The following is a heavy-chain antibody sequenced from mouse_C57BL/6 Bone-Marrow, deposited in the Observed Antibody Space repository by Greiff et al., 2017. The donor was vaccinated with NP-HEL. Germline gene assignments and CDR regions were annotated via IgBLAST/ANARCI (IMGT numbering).Heavy chain of an antibody. D-gene: IGHD1-1*01. Sequence: QVQLQQPGAELVKPGASVKLSCKASGYTFTTYWMQWVKQGPGQGLEWIGEIDPSDSYTNYNQKFKGKATLTVDTSSSTACMQLSSLTAQDSAVYDCARKAYYGRSYEFAYGGQGTLVTVSA. CDR2: IDPSDSYT. V-gene: IGHV1-50*01. CDR3: ARKAYYGRSYEFAY. CDR1: GYTFTTYW. J-gene: IGHJ3*01.